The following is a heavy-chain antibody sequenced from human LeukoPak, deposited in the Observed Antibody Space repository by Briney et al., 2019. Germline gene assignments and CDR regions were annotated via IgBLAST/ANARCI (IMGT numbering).Heavy chain of an antibody. CDR1: GFSLSTSGVG. Sequence: SGPALVKPTQTLTLTCTFSGFSLSTSGVGVDWIRQPPGKALEWLAVIYWDDDKRYSPSLKSRLTITGDTSNNQVVLTMTNMDPVDTATYYCAQSKSYYGSSGYDFDSWGQGTLVTVSS. V-gene: IGHV2-5*02. CDR2: IYWDDDK. CDR3: AQSKSYYGSSGYDFDS. D-gene: IGHD3-22*01. J-gene: IGHJ4*02.